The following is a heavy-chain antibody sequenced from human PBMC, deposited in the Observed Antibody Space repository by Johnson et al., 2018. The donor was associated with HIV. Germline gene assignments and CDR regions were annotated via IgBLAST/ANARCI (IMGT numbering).Heavy chain of an antibody. Sequence: EVQLVESGGGLVQPGRSLRLSCAASGFTFDDYAMHWVRQAPGKGLEWVAGIGWNGLTIGYVDSVKGRFTISRDNAKNSLYLQMNSLRAEDTALYYCARDGPYSGYDENAFDSWGQGTMVTVSS. V-gene: IGHV3-9*01. J-gene: IGHJ3*02. CDR1: GFTFDDYA. CDR3: ARDGPYSGYDENAFDS. CDR2: IGWNGLTI. D-gene: IGHD5-12*01.